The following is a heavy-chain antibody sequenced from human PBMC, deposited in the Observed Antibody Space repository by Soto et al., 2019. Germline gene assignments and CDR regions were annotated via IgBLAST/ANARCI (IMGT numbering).Heavy chain of an antibody. CDR1: GGSISDNW. J-gene: IGHJ4*02. CDR2: IYHTGTT. D-gene: IGHD6-19*01. CDR3: ASHIAVPRTRGFHF. V-gene: IGHV4-4*02. Sequence: QVQLQESGPGLVKPSGTLSLTCAVSGGSISDNWWSWVRQPPGKGLEWIGEIYHTGTTDYNPSLWIRLTISIDKSKHQFSLKLSSVTAADTGVYYCASHIAVPRTRGFHFWGQGTLVTVSS.